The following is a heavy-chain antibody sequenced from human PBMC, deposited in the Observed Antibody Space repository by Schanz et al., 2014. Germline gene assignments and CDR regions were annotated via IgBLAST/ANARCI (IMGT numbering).Heavy chain of an antibody. J-gene: IGHJ4*02. CDR1: GGSISSSNYY. V-gene: IGHV4-39*01. Sequence: QLQLQESGPGLVKPSETLSLTCTVSGGSISSSNYYWGWIRQPPGKGLEWIESIYYSGSTYYNPSFKIRVTSPGDPSNNHFSRKLSSVTAADTAVYYCARQFYDILTGYWFPYYFDYWGQGTLVTVSS. D-gene: IGHD3-9*01. CDR3: ARQFYDILTGYWFPYYFDY. CDR2: IYYSGST.